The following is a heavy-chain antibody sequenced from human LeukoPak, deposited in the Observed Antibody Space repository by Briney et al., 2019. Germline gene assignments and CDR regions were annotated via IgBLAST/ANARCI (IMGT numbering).Heavy chain of an antibody. Sequence: GGSLRLSCAASGFTFSSYSMNWVRQAPGKGLEWVSSISSSSSYIYYADSVKGRFTISRDNAKNSLYLQMNSLRAEDTAVYYCARDSSIIYDYALDVWGQGTTVTVSS. CDR2: ISSSSSYI. CDR1: GFTFSSYS. D-gene: IGHD3-16*01. V-gene: IGHV3-21*01. CDR3: ARDSSIIYDYALDV. J-gene: IGHJ6*02.